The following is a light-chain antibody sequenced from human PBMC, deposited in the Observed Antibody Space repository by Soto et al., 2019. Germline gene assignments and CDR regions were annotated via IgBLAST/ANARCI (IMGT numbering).Light chain of an antibody. CDR1: QVISSY. Sequence: AIRMTQSPSSFSASTGDRVTITCRASQVISSYLAWYQQKPGKAPKLLIYAASTLQSGVPSRFSGSGSGTEFTLTISSLQSEDFEIYYCQQYNNWPITFGQGTRLEIK. J-gene: IGKJ5*01. V-gene: IGKV1-8*01. CDR2: AAS. CDR3: QQYNNWPIT.